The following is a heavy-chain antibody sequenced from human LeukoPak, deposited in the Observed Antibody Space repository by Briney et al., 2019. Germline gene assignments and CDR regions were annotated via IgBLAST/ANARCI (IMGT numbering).Heavy chain of an antibody. CDR3: ARRYYCGSGIYYNPRQSNWFDP. V-gene: IGHV4-34*01. J-gene: IGHJ5*02. D-gene: IGHD3-10*01. CDR1: GGSFSGYY. Sequence: PSETLSLTCAVYGGSFSGYYWSWIRQPPGKGLEWIGEINHSGSTNYNPSLKSRVTISVDTSKNQFSLKLSSVTAADAAVYYCARRYYCGSGIYYNPRQSNWFDPWGQGTLVTVSS. CDR2: INHSGST.